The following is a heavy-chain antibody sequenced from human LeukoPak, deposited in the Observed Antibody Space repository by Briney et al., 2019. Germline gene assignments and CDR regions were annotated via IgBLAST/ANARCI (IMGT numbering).Heavy chain of an antibody. Sequence: GGSLRLSCAASGFTFSSKWMSWVRQAPGKGLEWVANIKYDGSEKYYADSVKGRFTISRDNSKNTLYLQMNSLRAEDTAVYYCARGPMYYDFWSAYGYYYYYMDVWGKGTTVTVSS. V-gene: IGHV3-7*04. D-gene: IGHD3-3*01. J-gene: IGHJ6*03. CDR1: GFTFSSKW. CDR3: ARGPMYYDFWSAYGYYYYYMDV. CDR2: IKYDGSEK.